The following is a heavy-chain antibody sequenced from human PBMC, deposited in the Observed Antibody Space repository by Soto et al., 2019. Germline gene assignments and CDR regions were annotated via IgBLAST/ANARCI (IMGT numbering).Heavy chain of an antibody. CDR2: ISYDGSNK. V-gene: IGHV3-30-3*02. Sequence: PGGSLRLSCAASGFTFSSYAMHWVRQAPGKGLEWVAVISYDGSNKYYADSVKGRFTISRDNSKNTLYLQMNSLRAEDTAVYYCAQAGSGYDYYYYYGMDVWGQGTTVTVSS. CDR1: GFTFSSYA. CDR3: AQAGSGYDYYYYYGMDV. J-gene: IGHJ6*02. D-gene: IGHD5-12*01.